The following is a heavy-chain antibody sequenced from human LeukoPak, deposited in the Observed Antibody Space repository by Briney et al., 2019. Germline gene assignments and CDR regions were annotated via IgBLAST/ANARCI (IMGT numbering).Heavy chain of an antibody. V-gene: IGHV4-34*01. CDR1: GGSFSGYY. J-gene: IGHJ4*02. Sequence: SETLSLTCAVYGGSFSGYYWSWIRQPPGKGLEWIGEIKHSGSTNYNPSLKSRVTISVDTSKNQFSLKLSSVTAADTAVYYCARVGGGYCSSTSCYELDYWGQGTLVTVSS. CDR3: ARVGGGYCSSTSCYELDY. CDR2: IKHSGST. D-gene: IGHD2-2*01.